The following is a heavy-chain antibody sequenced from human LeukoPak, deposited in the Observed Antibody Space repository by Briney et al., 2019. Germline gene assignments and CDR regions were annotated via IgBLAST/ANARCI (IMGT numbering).Heavy chain of an antibody. CDR1: GGSVSSGSYY. D-gene: IGHD6-19*01. J-gene: IGHJ4*02. V-gene: IGHV4-61*01. CDR2: IYYSGST. Sequence: PSETLSLTCTVSGGSVSSGSYYWSWIRQPPGKGLEWIGYIYYSGSTKYNPSLKSRVTISADTSKNRFSLKLTSVTAADTAVYYCAREAGSSGSFDYWGQGTLVTVSS. CDR3: AREAGSSGSFDY.